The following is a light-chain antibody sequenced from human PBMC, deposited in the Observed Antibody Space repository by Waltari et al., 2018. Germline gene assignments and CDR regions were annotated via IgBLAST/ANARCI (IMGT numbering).Light chain of an antibody. V-gene: IGKV6-21*01. J-gene: IGKJ1*01. CDR1: QSVGSA. CDR3: HQSSSLPWT. Sequence: EIELTQSPEFQSVTPKEQVTIACRASQSVGSALHWYQQKPDQSPKLLIKYASQSLSGVPSRFSGSGFGTDFTLTINSLEAEDAATYYCHQSSSLPWTFGQGTKVEIK. CDR2: YAS.